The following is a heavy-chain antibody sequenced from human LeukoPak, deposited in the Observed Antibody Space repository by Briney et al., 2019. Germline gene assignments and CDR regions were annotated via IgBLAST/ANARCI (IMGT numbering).Heavy chain of an antibody. CDR1: GGSINTASYY. CDR3: SGLVATGTGRGYGDV. D-gene: IGHD1-14*01. V-gene: IGHV4-39*01. Sequence: SETLSLTCTVSGGSINTASYYWAWIRQSPGRGLQLIGTIYYNGDTTYHPSFVSRVTISADTSKMQFSVKLTSVTDADTAVYFCSGLVATGTGRGYGDVWGRGTTVTVSS. J-gene: IGHJ6*02. CDR2: IYYNGDT.